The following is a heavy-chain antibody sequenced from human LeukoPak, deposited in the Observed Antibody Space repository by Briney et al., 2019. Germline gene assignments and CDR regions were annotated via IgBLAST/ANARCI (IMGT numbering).Heavy chain of an antibody. D-gene: IGHD6-13*01. Sequence: GGSLRLSCAASGFTFSSYAMSWVRQAPGKGLEWVAVIWYDGSNKYYADSVKGRFTISRDNSKNTLYLQMNSLRAEDTAVYYCARSSGGTSSSWYYFDYWGQGTLVTVSS. J-gene: IGHJ4*02. CDR1: GFTFSSYA. CDR2: IWYDGSNK. V-gene: IGHV3-33*08. CDR3: ARSSGGTSSSWYYFDY.